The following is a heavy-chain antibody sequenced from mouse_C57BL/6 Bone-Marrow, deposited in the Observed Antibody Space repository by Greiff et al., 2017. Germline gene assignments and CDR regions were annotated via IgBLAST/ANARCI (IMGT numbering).Heavy chain of an antibody. CDR1: GYTFTDYY. CDR2: IIPGNGGT. J-gene: IGHJ4*01. CDR3: ARRRKVGNPYAMDY. D-gene: IGHD2-1*01. Sequence: EVQLQASGPVLVKPGASVKMSCKASGYTFTDYYMNWVKQSHGKSLEWIGGIIPGNGGTYYNQKFKGKATLTVDKSSSTAYMVLSSLTSEDSAVYYCARRRKVGNPYAMDYWGQGTSVTVSS. V-gene: IGHV1-19*01.